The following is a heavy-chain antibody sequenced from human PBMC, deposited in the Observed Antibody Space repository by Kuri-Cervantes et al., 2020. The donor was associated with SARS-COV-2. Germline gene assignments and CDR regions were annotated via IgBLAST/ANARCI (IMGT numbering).Heavy chain of an antibody. Sequence: SETLSLTCTVSGGSISSSNYYWGWIRQPPGKGLEWIGSIYYSGSTYYNPSLKSRVTISVDTSKNQFSLKLSSVTAADTAVYYCARQEWELLGAGYYYYMDVWGKGTTVTVSS. V-gene: IGHV4-39*01. J-gene: IGHJ6*03. CDR3: ARQEWELLGAGYYYYMDV. CDR2: IYYSGST. CDR1: GGSISSSNYY. D-gene: IGHD1-26*01.